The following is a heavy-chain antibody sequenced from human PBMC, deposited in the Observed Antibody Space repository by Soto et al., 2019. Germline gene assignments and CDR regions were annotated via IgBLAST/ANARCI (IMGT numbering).Heavy chain of an antibody. J-gene: IGHJ5*02. CDR2: INPNSGGT. V-gene: IGHV1-2*04. Sequence: GASVKVSCKASGYTFTVYYMHWVLQSPGQGLDRMGWINPNSGGTNYAQKFQGWVTMTRDTSISTAYMELSRLRSDDTAVYYCARFRSGYYHFDPWGQGTLVTVSS. D-gene: IGHD3-3*01. CDR1: GYTFTVYY. CDR3: ARFRSGYYHFDP.